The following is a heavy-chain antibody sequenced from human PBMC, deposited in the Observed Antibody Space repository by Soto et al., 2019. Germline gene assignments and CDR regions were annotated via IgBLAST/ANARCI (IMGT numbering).Heavy chain of an antibody. V-gene: IGHV4-31*01. CDR2: IVYIEST. CDR1: GDSVSSGDYY. Sequence: QVHLQESGPGLVKPSQTLSLTCTVSGDSVSSGDYYWSWIRQYPGRGLEYIGYIVYIESTYYNPSLKSLVVISIDRSKNQFSLMLSSVTAADTAVYYCAREVAATTHFDYWGQGTLVTV. CDR3: AREVAATTHFDY. D-gene: IGHD5-12*01. J-gene: IGHJ4*02.